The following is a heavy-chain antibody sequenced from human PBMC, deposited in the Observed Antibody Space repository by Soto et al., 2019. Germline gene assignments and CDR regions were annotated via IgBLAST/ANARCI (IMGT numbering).Heavy chain of an antibody. CDR1: GFTFSSYG. Sequence: QMQLVESGGGVVQPGRSLRLSCAASGFTFSSYGMHWVRQAPGKGLEWVAVISYDGSNKYYADSVKGRFTISRDNSKHSLYLQINILSPEDSAMHYYAKDPHHYGSWTGRYCYDPWGQGTLVTVSS. V-gene: IGHV3-30*18. D-gene: IGHD3-10*01. CDR2: ISYDGSNK. CDR3: AKDPHHYGSWTGRYCYDP. J-gene: IGHJ5*02.